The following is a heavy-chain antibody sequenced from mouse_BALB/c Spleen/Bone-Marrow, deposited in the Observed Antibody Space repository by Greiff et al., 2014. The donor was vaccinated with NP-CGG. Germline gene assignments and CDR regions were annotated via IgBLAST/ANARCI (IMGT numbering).Heavy chain of an antibody. J-gene: IGHJ1*01. Sequence: QVQLQQSGAELAKPGASVKMSCKASGYTFTTYWIHWVKQRPGQGLEWIGYINPSTGNTEYNQKFRDRATLTADKSSSTPYMQLSSLTSKDSAVYYCARGLRDWYFDVWGAGTTVTVSS. CDR2: INPSTGNT. CDR1: GYTFTTYW. CDR3: ARGLRDWYFDV. V-gene: IGHV1-7*01. D-gene: IGHD2-4*01.